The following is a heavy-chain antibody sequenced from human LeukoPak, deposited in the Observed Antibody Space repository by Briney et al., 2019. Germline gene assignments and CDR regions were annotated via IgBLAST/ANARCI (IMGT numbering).Heavy chain of an antibody. D-gene: IGHD4-23*01. CDR2: INPSAGTT. J-gene: IGHJ4*02. CDR1: GYTFTSYY. CDR3: AAGNPLHPYDY. V-gene: IGHV1-46*01. Sequence: ASVKVSCKASGYTFTSYYMLLVRQAPGHGLEWMGIINPSAGTTSYAQKFQGRVTMTRDTSTSTVYMEVSSLRSEDTAVYYCAAGNPLHPYDYWGQGTLVTVSS.